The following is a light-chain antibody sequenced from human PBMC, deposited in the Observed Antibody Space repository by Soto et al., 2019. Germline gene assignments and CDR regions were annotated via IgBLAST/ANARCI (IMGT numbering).Light chain of an antibody. J-gene: IGKJ2*01. CDR2: AAS. Sequence: DIRVIQSPSSLSASVGDRVTITCRASLRISNYLNWYQQKPGKAPKLLIYAASSLQSGVPSRFSGSGSGTDFTLTISSLQPEDFATYYCQQSYSTPYTFGQGTKLEIK. CDR3: QQSYSTPYT. CDR1: LRISNY. V-gene: IGKV1-39*01.